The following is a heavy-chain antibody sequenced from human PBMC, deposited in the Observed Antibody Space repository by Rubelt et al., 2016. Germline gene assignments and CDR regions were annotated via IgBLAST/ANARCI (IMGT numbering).Heavy chain of an antibody. J-gene: IGHJ4*02. CDR1: GGSITSSSYY. Sequence: QLQLQESGPGLVKPSETLSLTCSVSGGSITSSSYYWGWIRQPPGKGLEWIGSIYYSGDSYYNPSLKSRVTMSVDTSKNQCSLKLTSGTAAETAVYYWARQRLYCSRTSCYDLDYWGQGTLVTVSS. V-gene: IGHV4-39*01. D-gene: IGHD2-2*01. CDR3: ARQRLYCSRTSCYDLDY. CDR2: IYYSGDS.